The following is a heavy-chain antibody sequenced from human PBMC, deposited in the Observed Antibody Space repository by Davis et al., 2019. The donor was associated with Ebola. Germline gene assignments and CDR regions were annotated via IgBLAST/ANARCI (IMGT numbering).Heavy chain of an antibody. J-gene: IGHJ6*02. V-gene: IGHV4-39*01. CDR3: ARQSSSVYYYGMDV. CDR1: GGSISSSSYY. D-gene: IGHD6-6*01. Sequence: GSLRLSCTVSGGSISSSSYYWGWIRQPPGKGLEWIGEINHSGSTYYNPSLKSRVTISVDTSKNQFSLKLSSVTAADTAVYYCARQSSSVYYYGMDVWGQGTTVTVSS. CDR2: INHSGST.